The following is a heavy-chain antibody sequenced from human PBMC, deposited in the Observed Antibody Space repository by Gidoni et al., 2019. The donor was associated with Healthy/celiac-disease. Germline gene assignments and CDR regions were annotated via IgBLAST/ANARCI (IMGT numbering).Heavy chain of an antibody. D-gene: IGHD2-15*01. J-gene: IGHJ4*02. CDR1: GYTFTSYS. CDR2: INPSGGST. V-gene: IGHV1-46*01. CDR3: ARDGDIVVVGVDPYCDY. Sequence: LVQSGASVKVSCKASGYTFTSYSMHWVRQAPGQGLEWMGIINPSGGSTSYAQKFQGRVTMTRETATSTGHMELRSLRYEDTAGYYCARDGDIVVVGVDPYCDYWGQGTLVTVSS.